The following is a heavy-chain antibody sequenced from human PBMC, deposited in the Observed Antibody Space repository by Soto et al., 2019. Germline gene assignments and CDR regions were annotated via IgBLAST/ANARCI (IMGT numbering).Heavy chain of an antibody. D-gene: IGHD5-18*01. CDR2: IYYSGST. J-gene: IGHJ4*02. CDR3: DTAPPEIYIHY. Sequence: SETLSLTCTVSGGSISSGGYYWSWIRQHPGKGLEWIGYIYYSGSTYYNPSLKSRVTISVDTSKNQFSLKLSSVTAADTAVYYNDTAPPEIYIHYLRQAIPVTVPS. V-gene: IGHV4-31*03. CDR1: GGSISSGGYY.